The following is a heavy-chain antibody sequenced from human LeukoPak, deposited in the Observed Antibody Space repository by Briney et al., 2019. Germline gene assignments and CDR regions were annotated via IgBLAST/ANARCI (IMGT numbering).Heavy chain of an antibody. J-gene: IGHJ4*02. V-gene: IGHV3-74*01. CDR1: GFTFSSYW. CDR2: TNRDGSST. Sequence: GWSLRLSCAATGFTFSSYWMHWVRQAPGKGPVWVARTNRDGSSTAYADSVKGRFTISKDNAKNTLYLLMNSLRAEDTAVYYCARDSVEWYIFDYWGQGTLVTVSS. D-gene: IGHD3-3*01. CDR3: ARDSVEWYIFDY.